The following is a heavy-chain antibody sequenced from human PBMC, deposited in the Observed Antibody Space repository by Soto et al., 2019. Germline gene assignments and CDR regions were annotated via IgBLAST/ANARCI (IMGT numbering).Heavy chain of an antibody. CDR3: ARHVFPPYGSGSNYGGNWFDS. D-gene: IGHD3-10*01. V-gene: IGHV4-59*08. J-gene: IGHJ5*01. CDR2: IYYSGSS. Sequence: SATLSLTCPVIRCSIIGYYWSWMRQPAGGGPEWIGYIYYSGSSNSNPSLKSRVTMSVDTSKNQFSLKLSSVTAADTAVYYCARHVFPPYGSGSNYGGNWFDSWGQGILVTVS. CDR1: RCSIIGYY.